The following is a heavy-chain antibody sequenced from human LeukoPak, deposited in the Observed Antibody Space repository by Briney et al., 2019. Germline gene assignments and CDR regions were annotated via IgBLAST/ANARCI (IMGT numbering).Heavy chain of an antibody. D-gene: IGHD6-19*01. CDR3: ARGGGYSSGPSLLYYGMDV. Sequence: ASVKVSCKASGGTFSSYAISWVRQAPGQGLEWMGIINPGGGSTSYAQKFQGRVTMTRDTSTSTVYMELSSLRSEDTAVYYCARGGGYSSGPSLLYYGMDVWGQGTTVTVSS. CDR2: INPGGGST. J-gene: IGHJ6*02. CDR1: GGTFSSYA. V-gene: IGHV1-46*01.